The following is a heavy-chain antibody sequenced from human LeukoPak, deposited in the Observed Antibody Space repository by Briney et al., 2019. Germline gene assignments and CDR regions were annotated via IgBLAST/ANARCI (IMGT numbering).Heavy chain of an antibody. D-gene: IGHD5/OR15-5a*01. V-gene: IGHV3-30*02. CDR1: GFTFSTYG. CDR3: AKIEVSATLDY. CDR2: IRNDGSNK. J-gene: IGHJ4*02. Sequence: GGSLRLSCAASGFTFSTYGLHWVRQAPGKGLEWVAFIRNDGSNKYYADSVKGRFTISRDNSRNTLSLQMNSPRVEDTAVYYCAKIEVSATLDYWGQGTLVTVSS.